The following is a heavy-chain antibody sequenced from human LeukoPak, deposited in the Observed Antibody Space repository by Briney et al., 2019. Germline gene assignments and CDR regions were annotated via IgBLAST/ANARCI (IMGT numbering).Heavy chain of an antibody. Sequence: SETLSLTCAVYGGSFSGYYWSWIRQPPGKGLEWIGEINHSGSTNYNPSLKSRVTISVDTSKNQFSLKLSSVTAADTAVYYCARGSSITIFGVVIRGYFDYWGQGTLVTVSS. CDR3: ARGSSITIFGVVIRGYFDY. J-gene: IGHJ4*02. D-gene: IGHD3-3*01. CDR2: INHSGST. CDR1: GGSFSGYY. V-gene: IGHV4-34*01.